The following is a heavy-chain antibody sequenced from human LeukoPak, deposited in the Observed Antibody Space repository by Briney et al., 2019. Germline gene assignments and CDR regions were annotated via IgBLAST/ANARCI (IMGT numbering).Heavy chain of an antibody. D-gene: IGHD4-11*01. J-gene: IGHJ5*02. V-gene: IGHV3-23*01. CDR1: GFTFSSNA. Sequence: GGSLRLSCAASGFTFSSNAMSWVRQAPGKGLEWVSAISDSGGSTYYADSVKGRFTISRGNSKNTLYLQINSLRAEDTAVYYCAKESHDFGNYNLFDPWGQGTRVTVSS. CDR3: AKESHDFGNYNLFDP. CDR2: ISDSGGST.